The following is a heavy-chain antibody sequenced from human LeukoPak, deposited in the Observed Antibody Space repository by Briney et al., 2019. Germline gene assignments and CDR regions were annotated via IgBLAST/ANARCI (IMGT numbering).Heavy chain of an antibody. CDR2: INAGDGNT. CDR3: ARGCSGSDCFDY. V-gene: IGHV1-3*01. D-gene: IGHD3-10*02. J-gene: IGHJ4*02. Sequence: APVKVSCKASGYTFTSYAMHWVRQAPGQRLEWMGWINAGDGNTKYSQKFQGRVTITRDTSASTAYMELSSLRSEDTAVYYCARGCSGSDCFDYWGQGTLVTVFS. CDR1: GYTFTSYA.